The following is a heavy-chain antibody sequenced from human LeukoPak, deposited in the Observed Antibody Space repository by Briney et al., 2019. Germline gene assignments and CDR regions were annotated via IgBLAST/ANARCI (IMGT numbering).Heavy chain of an antibody. Sequence: SETLSLTCAVYGGSFSDYSWNWIRQPPGKGLEWIGEINHSGSTNYNPSLKSRVTISVDTSKNQFSLKLSPVTAADTAVYYCAMVVTATIDYWGQGTLVTVSS. D-gene: IGHD2-21*02. CDR2: INHSGST. CDR1: GGSFSDYS. V-gene: IGHV4-34*01. CDR3: AMVVTATIDY. J-gene: IGHJ4*02.